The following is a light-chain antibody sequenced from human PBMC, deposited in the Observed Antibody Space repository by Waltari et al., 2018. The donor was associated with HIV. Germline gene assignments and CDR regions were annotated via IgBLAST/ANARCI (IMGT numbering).Light chain of an antibody. CDR1: SSDVGGYQY. CDR3: TSYTNIRTWV. J-gene: IGLJ3*02. Sequence: QSDLTQPAYVSGSPGQSITISCAGTSSDVGGYQYVSWFQQLPCKAPKLIIYDVTNRPPGVFNRFSGSKSGNTASLTISGLQAEDEADYYCTSYTNIRTWVFGGGTKLTVL. CDR2: DVT. V-gene: IGLV2-14*03.